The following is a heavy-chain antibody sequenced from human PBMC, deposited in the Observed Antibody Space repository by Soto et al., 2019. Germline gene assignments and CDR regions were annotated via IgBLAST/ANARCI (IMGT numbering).Heavy chain of an antibody. D-gene: IGHD3-3*01. CDR3: AGTVESSYDFWSGYYRDY. CDR1: GGSISSGDYY. CDR2: IYYSGST. Sequence: SETLSLTCTVSGGSISSGDYYWSWIRQPPGKGLEWIGYIYYSGSTYYNPSLKSRVTISVDTSKNQFSLKLSSVTAADTAVYYCAGTVESSYDFWSGYYRDYWGQGTLVTVSS. V-gene: IGHV4-30-4*01. J-gene: IGHJ4*02.